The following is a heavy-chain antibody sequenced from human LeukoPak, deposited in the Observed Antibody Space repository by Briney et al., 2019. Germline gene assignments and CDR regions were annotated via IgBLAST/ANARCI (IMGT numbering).Heavy chain of an antibody. D-gene: IGHD4-11*01. V-gene: IGHV3-21*01. Sequence: GGSLRLSCAASGFTFSSYSMNWVRQAPGKGLEWVSSISSSSSYIYYADSVKGRFTISRDNAKNSLYLQMNSLRAEDTAVYYCARDYMTTVTTRGYYYYMDVWGKGTTVTVSS. CDR2: ISSSSSYI. CDR1: GFTFSSYS. J-gene: IGHJ6*03. CDR3: ARDYMTTVTTRGYYYYMDV.